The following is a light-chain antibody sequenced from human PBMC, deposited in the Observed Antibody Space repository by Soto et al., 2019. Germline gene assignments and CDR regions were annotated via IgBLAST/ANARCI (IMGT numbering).Light chain of an antibody. Sequence: EIVLTQSPGTLSLSPGERATLSCRAIQTVSSSYLAWYQQKPGQAPRLLIYGASSRATGIPDRFRGSGSGTDFTLTISRLEPEDFAVYYCQQYGSSRLIIFGQGTRLEIK. CDR2: GAS. V-gene: IGKV3-20*01. J-gene: IGKJ5*01. CDR3: QQYGSSRLII. CDR1: QTVSSSY.